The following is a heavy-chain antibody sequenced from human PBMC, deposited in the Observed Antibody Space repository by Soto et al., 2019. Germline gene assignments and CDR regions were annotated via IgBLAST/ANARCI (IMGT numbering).Heavy chain of an antibody. Sequence: ESGGGVVQPGRSLRLSCAASGFTFSSYGMHWVRQAPGKGLEWVAVISYDGSNKYYADSVKGRFTISRDNSKNTLYLQMNSLRAEDTAVYYCAKGGLSDIVVVPAARGWFDPWGQGTLVTVSS. CDR2: ISYDGSNK. CDR3: AKGGLSDIVVVPAARGWFDP. V-gene: IGHV3-30*18. J-gene: IGHJ5*02. D-gene: IGHD2-2*01. CDR1: GFTFSSYG.